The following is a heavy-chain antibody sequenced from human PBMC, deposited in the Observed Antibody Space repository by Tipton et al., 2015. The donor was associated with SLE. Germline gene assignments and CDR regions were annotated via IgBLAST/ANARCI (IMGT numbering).Heavy chain of an antibody. CDR2: IYTSGAT. J-gene: IGHJ3*02. D-gene: IGHD2/OR15-2a*01. Sequence: TLSLTCTVSGVSFKSGSYYWSWIRQPAGKGLEWIGRIYTSGATDDNPSLKSRVTMSVDMSKNQIFLKMTSVTAADSAVYFCARVWLNNAFDIWGQGTRVTVSS. V-gene: IGHV4-61*02. CDR3: ARVWLNNAFDI. CDR1: GVSFKSGSYY.